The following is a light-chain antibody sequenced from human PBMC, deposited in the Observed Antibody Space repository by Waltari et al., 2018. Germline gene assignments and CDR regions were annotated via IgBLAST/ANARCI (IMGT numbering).Light chain of an antibody. CDR1: SRHVGGYNY. J-gene: IGLJ2*01. V-gene: IGLV2-11*01. CDR3: CSYAGSYTYVV. CDR2: DVS. Sequence: QSALTQPRSVSGSPGQSVIISCTGTSRHVGGYNYVFWYQQHPGKAPKLMIYDVSKRPSGVPDRFSGSKSGNTASLTISGLQAEDEADYYCCSYAGSYTYVVFGGGTKLTVL.